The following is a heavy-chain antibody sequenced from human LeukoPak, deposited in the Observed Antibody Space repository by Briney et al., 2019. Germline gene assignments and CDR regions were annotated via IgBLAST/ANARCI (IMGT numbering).Heavy chain of an antibody. CDR1: GFTFSTYT. D-gene: IGHD2-21*02. CDR3: ARDVTSPEAFDI. J-gene: IGHJ3*02. V-gene: IGHV3-21*01. Sequence: GGSLRLSCVASGFTFSTYTMNWVRQAPGKGLEWVSSISTSSSYIYYADSVKGRFTISRDNAKNSLFLQMNSLRAEDTAVYYCARDVTSPEAFDIWGQGTMVTVSS. CDR2: ISTSSSYI.